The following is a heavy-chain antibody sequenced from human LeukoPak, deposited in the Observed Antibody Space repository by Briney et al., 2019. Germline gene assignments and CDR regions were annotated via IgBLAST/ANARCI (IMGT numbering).Heavy chain of an antibody. Sequence: GEPLKISCTASGYRFSTYWIGWVRQMPGKGLEWMGIIYPGDSETIYSPSFQGQVTISADKSTSTAYLRWSSLKASDTAIYYCARGKLTFDPWGQGTLVTVSS. V-gene: IGHV5-51*01. CDR3: ARGKLTFDP. D-gene: IGHD4/OR15-4a*01. CDR1: GYRFSTYW. CDR2: IYPGDSET. J-gene: IGHJ5*02.